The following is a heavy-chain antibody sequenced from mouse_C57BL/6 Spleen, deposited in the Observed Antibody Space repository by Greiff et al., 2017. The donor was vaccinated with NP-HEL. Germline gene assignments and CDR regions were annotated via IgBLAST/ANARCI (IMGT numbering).Heavy chain of an antibody. V-gene: IGHV5-9-1*02. J-gene: IGHJ4*01. CDR3: TRGDYDYAGYAMDY. Sequence: EVMLVESGEGLVKPGGSLKLSCAASGFTFSSYAMSWVRQTPEKRLEWVAYVSSGGDYIYYADTVKGRFTISRDNARNTLYLQMSSLKSEDTAMYYCTRGDYDYAGYAMDYWGQGTSVTVSS. D-gene: IGHD2-4*01. CDR2: VSSGGDYI. CDR1: GFTFSSYA.